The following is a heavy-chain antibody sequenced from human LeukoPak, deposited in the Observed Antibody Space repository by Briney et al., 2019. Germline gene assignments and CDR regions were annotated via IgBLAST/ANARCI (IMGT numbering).Heavy chain of an antibody. V-gene: IGHV3-23*01. Sequence: GGSLRLSCAASGFIFSSYAMSWVRQAPGKGLEWVSTIIGSGGSTYYADSVKGRFTISRDNSKNTVYLQMNSLRAEDTAVYYCAKDRSSINAVCHGDFDYWGQGTLVTVSS. CDR3: AKDRSSINAVCHGDFDY. CDR1: GFIFSSYA. D-gene: IGHD2-8*01. CDR2: IIGSGGST. J-gene: IGHJ4*02.